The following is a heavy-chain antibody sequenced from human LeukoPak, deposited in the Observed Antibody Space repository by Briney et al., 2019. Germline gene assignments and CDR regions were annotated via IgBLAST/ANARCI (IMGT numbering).Heavy chain of an antibody. CDR3: VKTQTHFGDCRRDY. D-gene: IGHD4-17*01. Sequence: PSETLSLTCTVSGGSISSTSYYWGWIRQPPGKGLEWLGSLYYRGSTYYNPSLKSRVTISVDTSKNQFSLKLSSVTAADTAVYYCVKTQTHFGDCRRDYWGQGSLVTVSS. CDR2: LYYRGST. CDR1: GGSISSTSYY. V-gene: IGHV4-39*07. J-gene: IGHJ4*02.